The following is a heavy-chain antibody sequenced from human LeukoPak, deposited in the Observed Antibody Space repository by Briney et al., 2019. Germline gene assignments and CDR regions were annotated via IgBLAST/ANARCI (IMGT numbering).Heavy chain of an antibody. D-gene: IGHD6-6*01. Sequence: PSETLSLTCAVHGESFSAHFWSWIRQVPGKGLEWIGEIDHRGSSNYNPPLKSRATISVDTSKNHFSLSLTSVTAADTAVYYCATRSSTLAAARCFDDWGQGTVVTVSS. V-gene: IGHV4-34*01. CDR2: IDHRGSS. CDR1: GESFSAHF. J-gene: IGHJ4*03. CDR3: ATRSSTLAAARCFDD.